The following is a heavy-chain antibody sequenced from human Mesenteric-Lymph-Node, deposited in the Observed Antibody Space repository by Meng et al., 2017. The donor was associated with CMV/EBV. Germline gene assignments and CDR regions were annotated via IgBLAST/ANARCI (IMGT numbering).Heavy chain of an antibody. D-gene: IGHD1-7*01. Sequence: SCAVYRLIFSGYGMNWVRQAPGKGLEWVTLIPEDGINKFYADSVKGRFTISRDNSKSTLYLQLDSLRPEDTAVYYCAKEDWNFGGFAYLGQGTLVTVSS. V-gene: IGHV3-30*02. CDR2: IPEDGINK. CDR3: AKEDWNFGGFAY. CDR1: RLIFSGYG. J-gene: IGHJ4*02.